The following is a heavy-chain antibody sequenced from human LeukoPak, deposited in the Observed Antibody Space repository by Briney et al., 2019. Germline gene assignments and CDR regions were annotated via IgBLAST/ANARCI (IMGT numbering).Heavy chain of an antibody. CDR3: ARRLYSSGFYYFDY. V-gene: IGHV4-39*01. CDR1: GGSISSSSYY. J-gene: IGHJ4*02. CDR2: IYYSGST. D-gene: IGHD6-19*01. Sequence: PSETLSLTCTVSGGSISSSSYYWGWIRQPPGKGLEWIGGIYYSGSTYYNPSLKSRVTISVDTSKNQFSLKLSSVTAADTAVYYCARRLYSSGFYYFDYWGQGTLVTVSS.